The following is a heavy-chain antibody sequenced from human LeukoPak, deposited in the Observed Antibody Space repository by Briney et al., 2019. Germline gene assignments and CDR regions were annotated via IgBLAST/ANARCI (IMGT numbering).Heavy chain of an antibody. Sequence: QPGGSLRLSCAASGFTFSSYSMNWVRQAPGKGLEWVSYISSSSSTIYYADSVKGRFTISRDNAKNSPYLQVNSLRAEDTAVYYCATHSSSRDDYWGQGTLVTVSS. CDR1: GFTFSSYS. CDR2: ISSSSSTI. V-gene: IGHV3-48*04. D-gene: IGHD6-6*01. J-gene: IGHJ4*02. CDR3: ATHSSSRDDY.